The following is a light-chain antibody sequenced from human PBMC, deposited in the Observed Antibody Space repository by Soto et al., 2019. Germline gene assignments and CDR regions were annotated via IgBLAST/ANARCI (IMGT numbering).Light chain of an antibody. CDR2: EVS. Sequence: QSALTQPASVSGSPGQSITISCTGTSSDVGGYNYVSWYQQHPGKAPKLMIYEVSKWPSGVPDRFSGSKSGNTASLTVSGLQAEDEADYYCTSYAGSNNVLFGGGTKLTVL. CDR1: SSDVGGYNY. CDR3: TSYAGSNNVL. J-gene: IGLJ2*01. V-gene: IGLV2-8*01.